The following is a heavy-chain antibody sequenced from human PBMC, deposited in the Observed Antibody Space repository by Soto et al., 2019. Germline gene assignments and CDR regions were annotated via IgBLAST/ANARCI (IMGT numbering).Heavy chain of an antibody. CDR2: IWYDGSNK. D-gene: IGHD6-13*01. V-gene: IGHV3-33*01. CDR1: GFTFSSYG. Sequence: QVQLVESGGGVVQPGRSLRLSCAASGFTFSSYGMDWVRQAPGKGLEWVAVIWYDGSNKYYADSVKGRFTISRDNSKNTLCLQMNSLRAEDTAVYYCARDDGGYSSSWGYWGQGTLVTVSS. CDR3: ARDDGGYSSSWGY. J-gene: IGHJ4*02.